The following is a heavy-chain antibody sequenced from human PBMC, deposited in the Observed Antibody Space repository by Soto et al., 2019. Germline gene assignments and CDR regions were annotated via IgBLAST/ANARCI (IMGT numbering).Heavy chain of an antibody. CDR2: VIPTYNTA. J-gene: IGHJ3*01. CDR1: GGSFNNAA. Sequence: VQLVQSGAEVKKPGSSVKVSCRASGGSFNNAAISWVRQPPGPGHQWLGGVIPTYNTALYRQDSQGRVIITADQSGHTAYMELTSLTSEDPAMYYCAREFIRGSGFGSEGFDVWGQGTMVIVSS. CDR3: AREFIRGSGFGSEGFDV. V-gene: IGHV1-69*01. D-gene: IGHD3-22*01.